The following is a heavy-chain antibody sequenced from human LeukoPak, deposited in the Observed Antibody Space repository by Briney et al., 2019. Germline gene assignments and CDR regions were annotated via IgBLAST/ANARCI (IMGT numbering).Heavy chain of an antibody. Sequence: YPSETLSLTCTVSGGSISSYYWSWIRQPAGKGLEWIGYIYYSGSTNYNPSLKSRVTISVDTSKNQFTLKLSSVTAADTAVYYCATLRYYYDSSAPGGRNAFDIWGQGTMVTVSS. CDR1: GGSISSYY. J-gene: IGHJ3*02. CDR3: ATLRYYYDSSAPGGRNAFDI. D-gene: IGHD3-22*01. V-gene: IGHV4-59*08. CDR2: IYYSGST.